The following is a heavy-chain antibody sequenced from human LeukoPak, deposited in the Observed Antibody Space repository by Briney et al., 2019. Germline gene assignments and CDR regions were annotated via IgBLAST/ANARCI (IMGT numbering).Heavy chain of an antibody. CDR3: AREAGATDY. J-gene: IGHJ4*02. D-gene: IGHD1-26*01. CDR1: GFTVSSSY. Sequence: GGSLRLSCAISGFTVSSSYMSWVRQAPGRGPEWVSIIYSGGNTYYADSVKGRFTISRDNSRNMLYLQINSLTAEDTAVYYCAREAGATDYWGQGTLVTVSS. V-gene: IGHV3-66*01. CDR2: IYSGGNT.